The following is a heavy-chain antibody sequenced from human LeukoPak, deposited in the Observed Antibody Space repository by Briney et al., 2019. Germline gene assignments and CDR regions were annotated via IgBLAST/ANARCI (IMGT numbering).Heavy chain of an antibody. Sequence: PSETLSLTCSVSGGSISSSLYSWGWIRQPPGKGLEWIASISTSRGTYYNPSLKSRVTISVDTSNNQFSLRLTSVPAADTAIYFCVRHRLSTTSGEGPTFFDSWGQGTLVTVSS. CDR3: VRHRLSTTSGEGPTFFDS. V-gene: IGHV4-39*01. J-gene: IGHJ4*02. CDR2: ISTSRGT. D-gene: IGHD3-10*01. CDR1: GGSISSSLYS.